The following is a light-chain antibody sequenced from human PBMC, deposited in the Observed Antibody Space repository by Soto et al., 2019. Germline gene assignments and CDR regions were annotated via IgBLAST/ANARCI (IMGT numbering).Light chain of an antibody. Sequence: QSALTQPAPVSGSPGQSITIPCTGTSSDVGSHNLVSWYQQHPGKAPKLMIYEVSERPSGVSNRFSGSKSGNTASLTISGLQAEDEADYYCCSYAGSPTFVVFGGGTKLTVL. CDR1: SSDVGSHNL. CDR3: CSYAGSPTFVV. V-gene: IGLV2-23*02. J-gene: IGLJ2*01. CDR2: EVS.